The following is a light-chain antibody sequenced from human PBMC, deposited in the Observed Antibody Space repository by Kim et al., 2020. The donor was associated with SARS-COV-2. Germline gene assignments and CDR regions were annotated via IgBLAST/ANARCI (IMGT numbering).Light chain of an antibody. CDR2: WAS. V-gene: IGKV4-1*01. CDR1: QSLLYDSNGMDY. Sequence: DIVMTQFPDSLAVSLGERATINCKSSQSLLYDSNGMDYLAWYQQKPGQPPRLLIYWASIQESGVPDRFSGSGSGTDFTLTISSLQAEDVALYYCHKYFKAPRTFGQGTKVDIK. J-gene: IGKJ1*01. CDR3: HKYFKAPRT.